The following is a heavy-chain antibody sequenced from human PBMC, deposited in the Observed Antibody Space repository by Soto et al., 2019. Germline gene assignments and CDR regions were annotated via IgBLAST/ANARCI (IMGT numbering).Heavy chain of an antibody. J-gene: IGHJ5*01. Sequence: EVQLVESGGGLVQPGGSLRLSCAASGFTFRNYEMNWVRQAPGKGLGWVSYISNSGSINYADSVKGRFTISRDNAKNSLYLQMNSLRAEDTAVYYCARGIAVAGTWWFDSWGQGTLVSVSS. CDR3: ARGIAVAGTWWFDS. D-gene: IGHD6-19*01. CDR2: ISNSGSI. V-gene: IGHV3-48*03. CDR1: GFTFRNYE.